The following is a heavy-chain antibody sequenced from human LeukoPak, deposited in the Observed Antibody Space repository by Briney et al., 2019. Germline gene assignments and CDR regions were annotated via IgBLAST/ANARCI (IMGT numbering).Heavy chain of an antibody. J-gene: IGHJ5*02. Sequence: SETLSLTCGVSGGSISNTNWWSWVRQPPGQGLEWIGEISLSGLTNYNPSLKSRVTVSLDKSKNHLSLNLTSVTAADTAVYYCARGDYYDGGGRNWFDPWGQGTLVTVSP. CDR3: ARGDYYDGGGRNWFDP. D-gene: IGHD3-3*01. CDR1: GGSISNTNW. CDR2: ISLSGLT. V-gene: IGHV4-4*02.